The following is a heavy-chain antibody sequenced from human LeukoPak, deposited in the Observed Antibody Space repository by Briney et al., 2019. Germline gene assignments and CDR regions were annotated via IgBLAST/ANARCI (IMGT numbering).Heavy chain of an antibody. D-gene: IGHD3-16*02. J-gene: IGHJ4*02. CDR1: GFIFSSYT. V-gene: IGHV3-23*01. CDR3: AKKAEDDYVWGSYRYQSGSYYFDY. CDR2: ISGSGGST. Sequence: PGGSLRLSCGTSGFIFSSYTMNWVRQAPGKGLEWVSAISGSGGSTYYADSVKGRFTISRDNSKNTLYLQMNSLRAEDTAVYYCAKKAEDDYVWGSYRYQSGSYYFDYWGQGTLVTVSS.